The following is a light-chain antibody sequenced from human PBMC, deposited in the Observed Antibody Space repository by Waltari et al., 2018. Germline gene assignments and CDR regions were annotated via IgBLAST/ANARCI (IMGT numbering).Light chain of an antibody. CDR1: QDIGSD. CDR3: LQHSTYPPT. J-gene: IGKJ2*01. CDR2: SAS. V-gene: IGKV1-17*01. Sequence: IQMTQSPAPLSASMGDRVTFTCRASQDIGSDLGWYQQKPGKAPKRLIYSASNLQSGVPSRFSGSGSGTEFALTISSLQPEDFATYYCLQHSTYPPTFGQGTKLDIK.